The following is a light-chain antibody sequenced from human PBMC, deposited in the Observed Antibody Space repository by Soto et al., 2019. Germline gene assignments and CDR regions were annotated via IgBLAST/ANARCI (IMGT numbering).Light chain of an antibody. CDR2: GAS. CDR3: QQYGSSLQFT. Sequence: EIVLTQSPGTLSLSPGERATLSCRASQSVSSSYLAWYQQKPGQAPRLLIYGASSRATGIPDRFSGSGSGTDFTLTISRLEPEVFAVYCCQQYGSSLQFTFGPGTKV. V-gene: IGKV3-20*01. CDR1: QSVSSSY. J-gene: IGKJ3*01.